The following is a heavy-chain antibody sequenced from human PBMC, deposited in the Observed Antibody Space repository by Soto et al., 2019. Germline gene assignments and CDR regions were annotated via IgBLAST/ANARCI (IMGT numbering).Heavy chain of an antibody. V-gene: IGHV3-30*03. CDR2: ISNDGSDK. CDR1: GFTFNNYG. J-gene: IGHJ3*02. CDR3: ARSYDFWSGYRHPDTTNRPRDAFDI. Sequence: HPGGSLRLSCAASGFTFNNYGIHWARQAPGKGLEWVAAISNDGSDKYYADSVKGRLTISRDNAKNSLYLQMNSLRAEDTAVYYCARSYDFWSGYRHPDTTNRPRDAFDIWGQGTMVTVSS. D-gene: IGHD3-3*01.